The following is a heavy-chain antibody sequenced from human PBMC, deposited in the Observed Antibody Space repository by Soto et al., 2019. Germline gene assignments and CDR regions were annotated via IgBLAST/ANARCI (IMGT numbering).Heavy chain of an antibody. V-gene: IGHV3-23*01. D-gene: IGHD1-1*01. Sequence: EVQLLESGGGLIHPGGSLRLSCVGSGFTFGDHGMSWVRQAPGKGLEWVSGITWGGSDYYAEYVRGRFLVSRDSSKNTQYTQINSLRAVDTAIYYCANEKTNSTHDSLDVWGQGTPVTVTS. CDR2: ITWGGSD. CDR1: GFTFGDHG. J-gene: IGHJ6*02. CDR3: ANEKTNSTHDSLDV.